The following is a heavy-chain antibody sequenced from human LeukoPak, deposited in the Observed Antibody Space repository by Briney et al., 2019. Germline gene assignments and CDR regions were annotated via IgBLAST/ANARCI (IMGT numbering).Heavy chain of an antibody. D-gene: IGHD3-9*01. V-gene: IGHV3-64*04. CDR3: AKGAGNFDWSYHDY. CDR2: ITSNGDST. J-gene: IGHJ4*02. Sequence: GGSLRLSCSASGFTVSSYAMHWVRQAPGKGLQYVSAITSNGDSTYYADSVKGRFTISRDNSKNTLYLQLNSLRAEDTAVYYCAKGAGNFDWSYHDYWGQGTLVTVSS. CDR1: GFTVSSYA.